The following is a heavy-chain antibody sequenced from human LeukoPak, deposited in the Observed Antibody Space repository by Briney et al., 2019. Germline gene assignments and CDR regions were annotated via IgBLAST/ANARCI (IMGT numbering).Heavy chain of an antibody. Sequence: GGSLRLSCAASGFTFSSYAMSWVRQAPWQGLEWVSAISDSGGNTYYADSVKGRFTISRDNSKNTLYPQMNSLRAEDTAVYYCAKQDIRSSAWYDWGQGTLVTVSS. D-gene: IGHD6-19*01. J-gene: IGHJ4*02. CDR3: AKQDIRSSAWYD. CDR2: ISDSGGNT. V-gene: IGHV3-23*01. CDR1: GFTFSSYA.